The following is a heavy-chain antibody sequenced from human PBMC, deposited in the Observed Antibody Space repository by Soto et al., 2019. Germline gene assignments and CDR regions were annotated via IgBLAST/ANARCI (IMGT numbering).Heavy chain of an antibody. D-gene: IGHD3-3*01. CDR1: GFTFSNAW. V-gene: IGHV3-15*01. Sequence: GGSLRLSCAASGFTFSNAWMSWVRQAPGKGLEWVGRIKSKTDGGTTDYAAPVKGRFTISRDDSKNTLYPQMNSLKTEDTAVYYCTTLNYDFWSGYYPFDDWGQGTLVTVSS. J-gene: IGHJ4*02. CDR2: IKSKTDGGTT. CDR3: TTLNYDFWSGYYPFDD.